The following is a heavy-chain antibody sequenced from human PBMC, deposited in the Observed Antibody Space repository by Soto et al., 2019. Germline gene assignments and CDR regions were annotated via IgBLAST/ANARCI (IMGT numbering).Heavy chain of an antibody. CDR3: ARHHIPAAMYHWFDP. V-gene: IGHV4-39*01. J-gene: IGHJ5*02. Sequence: QLQLQESGPGLVKPSETLSLTCTVSGGSISSSSYYWGWIRQPPGKGLEWIGSIYYSGSTYYNPSLKRGVTISVDTSKNQFSLKLSSVTAADTAVYYCARHHIPAAMYHWFDPWGQGTLVTVSS. CDR2: IYYSGST. CDR1: GGSISSSSYY. D-gene: IGHD2-2*01.